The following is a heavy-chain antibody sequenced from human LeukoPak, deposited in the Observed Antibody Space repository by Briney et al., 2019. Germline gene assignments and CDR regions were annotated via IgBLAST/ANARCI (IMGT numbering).Heavy chain of an antibody. J-gene: IGHJ5*02. D-gene: IGHD3-3*01. CDR1: GGSFSGYY. Sequence: PSETLSLTCAVYGGSFSGYYWSWIRQPPGKGLEWIGEINHSGSTNYNPSLKSRVTISVDTSKNQFSLKLSSVTAADTAVYYCARSDFWSGYWSLWFDPWGQGTLVTVSS. CDR2: INHSGST. CDR3: ARSDFWSGYWSLWFDP. V-gene: IGHV4-34*01.